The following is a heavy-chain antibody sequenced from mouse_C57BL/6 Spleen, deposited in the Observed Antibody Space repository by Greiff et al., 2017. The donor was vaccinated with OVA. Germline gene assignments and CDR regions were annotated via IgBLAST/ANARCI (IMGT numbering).Heavy chain of an antibody. CDR3: APHYYGSRESY. CDR2: IDPEDGET. Sequence: VQLQQSGAELVKPGASVKLSCTASGFNIKDYYMHWVKQRPEQGLEWIGRIDPEDGETKYAPQFQGQATITADASSNTDYLQLSSLTSEDTAVYYCAPHYYGSRESYWGQGTLVTVSA. J-gene: IGHJ3*01. V-gene: IGHV14-2*01. D-gene: IGHD1-1*01. CDR1: GFNIKDYY.